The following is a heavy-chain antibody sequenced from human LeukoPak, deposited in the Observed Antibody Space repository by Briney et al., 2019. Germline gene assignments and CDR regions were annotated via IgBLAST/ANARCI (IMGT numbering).Heavy chain of an antibody. CDR3: ARDLATLRDAMVRGSIDP. Sequence: ASVTVSCKASGYTFTGYYMHWVRQAPGQGLEWMGWINPNSGGTNYAQKFQGRVTMTRDTSISTAYMELSRLRSDDTAVYYCARDLATLRDAMVRGSIDPWGQGTLVTVSS. V-gene: IGHV1-2*02. CDR2: INPNSGGT. D-gene: IGHD3-10*01. CDR1: GYTFTGYY. J-gene: IGHJ5*02.